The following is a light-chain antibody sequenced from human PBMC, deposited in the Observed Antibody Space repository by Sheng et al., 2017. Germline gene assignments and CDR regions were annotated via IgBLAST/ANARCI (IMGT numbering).Light chain of an antibody. CDR1: QSVGNNH. V-gene: IGKV3-20*01. J-gene: IGKJ1*01. CDR3: QQYGSSSWT. Sequence: EIVLTQSPGTLSLSPGERATLSCRTSQSVGNNHLAWYQQKPGQAPRLLIYGASSRATGAPDRFSGSGSGTDFTLTISRLEPEDFAVYFCQQYGSSSWTFGQGTKVEIK. CDR2: GAS.